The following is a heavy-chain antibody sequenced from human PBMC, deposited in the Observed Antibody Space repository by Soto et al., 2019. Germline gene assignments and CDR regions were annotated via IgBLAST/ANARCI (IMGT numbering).Heavy chain of an antibody. CDR3: ARDPRRYSSGWYSFGY. D-gene: IGHD6-19*01. CDR1: GFTFSDYY. Sequence: GSVRLSCAASGFTFSDYYMSWIRQAPGKGLEWVSYISSSGSTIYYADSVKGRFTISRDNAKNSLYLQMNSLRAEDTAVYYCARDPRRYSSGWYSFGYWGQGTLVTVSS. V-gene: IGHV3-11*01. CDR2: ISSSGSTI. J-gene: IGHJ4*02.